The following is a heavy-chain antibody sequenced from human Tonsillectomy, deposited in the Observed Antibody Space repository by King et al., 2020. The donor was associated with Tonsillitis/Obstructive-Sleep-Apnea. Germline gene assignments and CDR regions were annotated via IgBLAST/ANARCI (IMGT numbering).Heavy chain of an antibody. D-gene: IGHD1-26*01. J-gene: IGHJ2*01. Sequence: QLVQSGAEVKKPGESLEISCQGSGYRFTSYWIAWVRQVPGKGLDWMGIIYPGDSDTRYSPSFQGQVTISADKSIDTAYLQWGSLWASDTAMYYCARLDHTGSSLLSGGHFDLWGRGTLVTVSS. CDR1: GYRFTSYW. V-gene: IGHV5-51*01. CDR2: IYPGDSDT. CDR3: ARLDHTGSSLLSGGHFDL.